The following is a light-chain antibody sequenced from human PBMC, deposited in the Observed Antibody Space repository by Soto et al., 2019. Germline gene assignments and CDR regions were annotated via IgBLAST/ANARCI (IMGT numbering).Light chain of an antibody. V-gene: IGLV1-40*01. Sequence: QDVVTQPPSVSEAPGQRVTISCTGSSSNIGAGYEAHWYQQVPGTAPKLLIYENNNRPSGVPDRFSGSKSGTSASLAITGLQAEDEAEYYCQSYDSSLSGYVFGTGTKLTVL. CDR2: ENN. J-gene: IGLJ1*01. CDR3: QSYDSSLSGYV. CDR1: SSNIGAGYE.